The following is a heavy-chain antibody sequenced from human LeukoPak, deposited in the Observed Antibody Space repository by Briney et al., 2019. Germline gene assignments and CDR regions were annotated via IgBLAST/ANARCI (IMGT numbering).Heavy chain of an antibody. CDR1: GGTYSSYA. CDR2: IIPIFGTA. Sequence: SVKVSCKASGGTYSSYAISWVRQAPGQGLEWMGGIIPIFGTANYAQKFQGRVTITADKSTSTAYMELSSLRSEDTAVYYCASCSPGPYYYYGMDVWGKGTTVTVSS. J-gene: IGHJ6*04. D-gene: IGHD2-15*01. CDR3: ASCSPGPYYYYGMDV. V-gene: IGHV1-69*06.